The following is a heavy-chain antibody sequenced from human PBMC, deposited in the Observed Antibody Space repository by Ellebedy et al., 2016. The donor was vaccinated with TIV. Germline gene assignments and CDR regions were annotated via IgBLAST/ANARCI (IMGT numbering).Heavy chain of an antibody. J-gene: IGHJ4*02. CDR1: GPIFSHNW. V-gene: IGHV3-7*01. Sequence: GESLKISCVDSGPIFSHNWMSWVRQAPGKGLEWVAKINPLGSQKSYVDSVKGRFTISRDNAENSLFLEMNSLRVEDMAVYYCAAEAWWRLDSWGQGTLVTVSS. D-gene: IGHD2-15*01. CDR2: INPLGSQK. CDR3: AAEAWWRLDS.